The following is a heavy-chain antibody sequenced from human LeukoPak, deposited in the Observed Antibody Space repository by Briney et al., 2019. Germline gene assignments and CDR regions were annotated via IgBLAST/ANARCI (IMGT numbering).Heavy chain of an antibody. CDR2: IKQDGSEK. J-gene: IGHJ4*02. CDR1: GFTFISYW. CDR3: AREKHYHGSVVDY. V-gene: IGHV3-7*01. D-gene: IGHD3-10*01. Sequence: PGGSLRLSCAASGFTFISYWMSWVRQAPGKGLEWVANIKQDGSEKYYVDSVKGRFTISRDNAKNSLYLQMNSLRVEDTAVYYCAREKHYHGSVVDYWGQGNLVTVSS.